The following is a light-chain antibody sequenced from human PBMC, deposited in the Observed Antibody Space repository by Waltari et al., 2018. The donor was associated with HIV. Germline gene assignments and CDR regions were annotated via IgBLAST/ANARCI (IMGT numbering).Light chain of an antibody. V-gene: IGKV3-20*01. Sequence: ELVLTQSPGTLSLSPGERATHYCRASQSVNANFFAWYQQRPGQAPRLLIYGASTRAPGVPDRFSGSGSGTDFILAISRLEPEDFAVYYCHQYGNSPSTFGQGTTLDIK. J-gene: IGKJ2*01. CDR2: GAS. CDR1: QSVNANF. CDR3: HQYGNSPST.